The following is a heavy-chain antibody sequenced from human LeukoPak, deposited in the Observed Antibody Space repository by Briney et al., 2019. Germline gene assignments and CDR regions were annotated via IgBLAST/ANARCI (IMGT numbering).Heavy chain of an antibody. CDR3: ARVSSYGSRYYYYGMDV. CDR1: GFTVSSNY. Sequence: PGGSLRLSCAASGFTVSSNYMSWVRRTPGKGLEWVSVIYSGGSTYYADSVKGRFTISRDNSKNTLYLQMNSLRAEDTAVYYCARVSSYGSRYYYYGMDVWGKGTTVTVSS. CDR2: IYSGGST. J-gene: IGHJ6*04. V-gene: IGHV3-53*01. D-gene: IGHD5-18*01.